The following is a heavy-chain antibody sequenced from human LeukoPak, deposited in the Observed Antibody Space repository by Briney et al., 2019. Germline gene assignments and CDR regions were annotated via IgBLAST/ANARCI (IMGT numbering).Heavy chain of an antibody. D-gene: IGHD6-19*01. CDR3: ALDRIAVAGLGDY. CDR1: GFTFSSYW. J-gene: IGHJ4*02. Sequence: GGSLRLSCAASGFTFSSYWMSWVRQVPGKGLEWVANIKQDGSEKYYVDSVKGRFTISRDNAKNSLYLQMNSLRAEDTAVYYCALDRIAVAGLGDYWGQGTLVTVSS. V-gene: IGHV3-7*01. CDR2: IKQDGSEK.